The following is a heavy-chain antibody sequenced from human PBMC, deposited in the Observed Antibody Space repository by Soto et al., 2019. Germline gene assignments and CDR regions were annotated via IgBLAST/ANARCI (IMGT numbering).Heavy chain of an antibody. J-gene: IGHJ4*02. Sequence: PSETLSLTCTVSGGSISSGGYSWSWIRQPPGKCLEWIGYLYDGGSTYSNPSLKSRVIMXXXRXXXXXSLXLSXVTXADTAVYYCARTPVTQIFDYWGPGTLVTVSS. CDR1: GGSISSGGYS. CDR2: LYDGGST. D-gene: IGHD4-17*01. V-gene: IGHV4-30-2*01. CDR3: ARTPVTQIFDY.